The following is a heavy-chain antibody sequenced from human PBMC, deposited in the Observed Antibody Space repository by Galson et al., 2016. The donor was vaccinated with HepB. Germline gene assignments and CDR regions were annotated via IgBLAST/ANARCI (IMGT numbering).Heavy chain of an antibody. CDR1: GYTLTALS. CDR3: TGREFVDEDVVVVVADREDAEYFQH. V-gene: IGHV1-24*01. Sequence: SVKVSCKVSGYTLTALSMHWVRQAPGKGLEWMGGFGVENGETIYAQNFQGRVKMTEDTSTDTAYMQLSSLRSEDTAVYYCTGREFVDEDVVVVVADREDAEYFQHWGQGTLVTVSS. D-gene: IGHD2-15*01. CDR2: FGVENGET. J-gene: IGHJ1*01.